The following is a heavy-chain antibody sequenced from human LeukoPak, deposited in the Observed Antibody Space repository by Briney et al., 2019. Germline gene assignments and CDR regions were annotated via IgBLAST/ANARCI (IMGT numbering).Heavy chain of an antibody. J-gene: IGHJ3*02. Sequence: GGSLRLSCAAAGFTFSGSAMHWVRQASGKGLEWVGRIRSKANSYATAYAASVKGRFTISRDDSKNTAYLQMNSLKTEDTAVYYCTSLQPSADIWGQGTMVTVSS. CDR3: TSLQPSADI. V-gene: IGHV3-73*01. CDR1: GFTFSGSA. D-gene: IGHD1-26*01. CDR2: IRSKANSYAT.